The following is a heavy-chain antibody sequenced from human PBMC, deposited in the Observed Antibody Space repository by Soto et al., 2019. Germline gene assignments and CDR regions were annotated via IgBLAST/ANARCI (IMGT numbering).Heavy chain of an antibody. CDR2: ISTSGDTM. Sequence: EVQLVESGGGLVQPGGSLRLSCAASGFTFSNYYMNWVRQAPGKGLEWVSCISTSGDTMYYADSVKGRFTISRDDARNSLYLQMNSLRAEDTAVYYCATYRPVPAVIGNAFDPWGQGTLVTVTS. J-gene: IGHJ5*02. CDR1: GFTFSNYY. CDR3: ATYRPVPAVIGNAFDP. D-gene: IGHD2-2*02. V-gene: IGHV3-48*01.